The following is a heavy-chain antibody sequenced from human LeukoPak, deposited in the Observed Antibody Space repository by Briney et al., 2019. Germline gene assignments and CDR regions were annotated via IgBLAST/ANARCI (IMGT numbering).Heavy chain of an antibody. V-gene: IGHV1-2*06. Sequence: RVASVKVSCKASGYTFTGYYMHWVRQAPGQGLEWMGRINPNSGGTNYAQKFQGRVTMTRDTSISTAYMELSRLRSDDTAVYYCARGASGSYRGVDYWGQGTLVTVSS. D-gene: IGHD1-26*01. CDR2: INPNSGGT. J-gene: IGHJ4*02. CDR1: GYTFTGYY. CDR3: ARGASGSYRGVDY.